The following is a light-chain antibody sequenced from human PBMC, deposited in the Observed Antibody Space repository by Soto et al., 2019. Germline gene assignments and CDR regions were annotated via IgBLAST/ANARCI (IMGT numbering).Light chain of an antibody. V-gene: IGKV1-5*03. CDR1: QNINNW. CDR3: QQYSTYTPRT. J-gene: IGKJ1*01. Sequence: DTQMTQSPSILSASVGDRVTITCRASQNINNWLAWFQHKPGKAPNLLIYKASSLESGVPSRFSGSGSGTQFTLTISSLQPDDFATYYCQQYSTYTPRTFGQGTKVDI. CDR2: KAS.